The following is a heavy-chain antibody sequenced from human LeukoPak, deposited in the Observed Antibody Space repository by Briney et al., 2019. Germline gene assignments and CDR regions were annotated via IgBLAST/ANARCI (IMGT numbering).Heavy chain of an antibody. CDR2: ISAYNGNT. D-gene: IGHD3-22*01. CDR1: GYTFTSYG. J-gene: IGHJ4*02. V-gene: IGHV1-18*01. Sequence: ASVKVSRKASGYTFTSYGISWVRQAPGQGLEWMGWISAYNGNTNYAQKLQGRVTMTTDTSTSTAYMELRSLRSDDTAVYYCARENDSSGYYYPDYWGQGTLVTVSS. CDR3: ARENDSSGYYYPDY.